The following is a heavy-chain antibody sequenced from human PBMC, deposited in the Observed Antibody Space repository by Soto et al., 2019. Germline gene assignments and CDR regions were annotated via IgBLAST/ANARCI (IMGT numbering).Heavy chain of an antibody. V-gene: IGHV3-11*03. J-gene: IGHJ4*02. Sequence: GGSLRLSCVASGFTFSDHYMTWIRQAPGKGLEWLSYISTSSSYTNYADSVKGRFTISRDNAMNSLYLQMNSLRAEDTAVYYSARLRLTGYFDYWGKGTLVTVSS. D-gene: IGHD2-21*02. CDR3: ARLRLTGYFDY. CDR2: ISTSSSYT. CDR1: GFTFSDHY.